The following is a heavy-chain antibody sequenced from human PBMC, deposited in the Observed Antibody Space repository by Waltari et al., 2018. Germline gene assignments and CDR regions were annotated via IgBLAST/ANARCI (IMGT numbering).Heavy chain of an antibody. CDR1: GFTFSNAW. Sequence: EVQLVESGGGLVKPGGSLRLSCAASGFTFSNAWMSWVRQAPGKGLEWVGRIKRKTDGGTTDYAAPVKGRFTISRDDSKNTLYLQMNSLKTEDTAVYYCTTDGATPNDYWGQGTLVTVSS. CDR2: IKRKTDGGTT. V-gene: IGHV3-15*01. CDR3: TTDGATPNDY. D-gene: IGHD3-16*01. J-gene: IGHJ4*02.